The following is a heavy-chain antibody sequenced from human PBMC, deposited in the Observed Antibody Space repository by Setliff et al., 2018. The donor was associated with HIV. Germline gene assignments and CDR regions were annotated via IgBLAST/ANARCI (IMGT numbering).Heavy chain of an antibody. CDR2: IIPILGIA. V-gene: IGHV1-69*10. D-gene: IGHD2-8*01. J-gene: IGHJ1*01. CDR1: GYTFTSYG. CDR3: ARASEPLRQGQKYFQH. Sequence: ASVKVSCKASGYTFTSYGISWVRQAPGQGLEWMGGIIPILGIANYAQKFQGRVTITTDESTSTAYMELSSLRSEDTAVYYCARASEPLRQGQKYFQHWGQGTLVTVSS.